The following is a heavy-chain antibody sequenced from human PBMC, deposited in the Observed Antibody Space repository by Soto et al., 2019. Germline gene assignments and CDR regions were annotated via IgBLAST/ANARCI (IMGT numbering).Heavy chain of an antibody. Sequence: GGSLRLSCAASGFTFSSYSMNWVRQAPGKGLEWVSYISSSSTIYYADSVKGRFTISRDNAKNSLYLQMNSLRDEDTAVYYCARDYHIYSYGPFDYWGQGTLVTVSS. J-gene: IGHJ4*02. V-gene: IGHV3-48*02. CDR3: ARDYHIYSYGPFDY. CDR2: ISSSSTI. CDR1: GFTFSSYS. D-gene: IGHD5-18*01.